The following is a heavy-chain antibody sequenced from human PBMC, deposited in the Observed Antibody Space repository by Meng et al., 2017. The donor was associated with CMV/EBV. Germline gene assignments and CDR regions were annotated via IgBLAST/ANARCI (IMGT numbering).Heavy chain of an antibody. CDR3: ARDKTPQYNWFDP. D-gene: IGHD4-11*01. CDR2: IIPILGIA. J-gene: IGHJ5*02. CDR1: GGTFSSYT. Sequence: SVKVSCKASGGTFSSYTISWVRQAPGQGLEWMGRIIPILGIANYAQKFQGRVTITAEKSTSTAYMELSSLRSEDTAVYYCARDKTPQYNWFDPWGQGTLVTVSS. V-gene: IGHV1-69*04.